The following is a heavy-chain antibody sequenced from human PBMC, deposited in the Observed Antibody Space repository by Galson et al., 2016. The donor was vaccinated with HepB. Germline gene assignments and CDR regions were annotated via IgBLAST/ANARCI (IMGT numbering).Heavy chain of an antibody. CDR2: IYYAGVT. J-gene: IGHJ4*01. CDR1: GRSVSGCTYF. D-gene: IGHD1-26*01. Sequence: SETLSLTCTVSGRSVSGCTYFWGWIRQPPGKGLEWIGMIYYAGVTHYNPPLESRVAISVDTSKNQFSLRLSSLTAADTSVYYCARSSGSRNGYFDYWGHGALVTVSS. CDR3: ARSSGSRNGYFDY. V-gene: IGHV4-39*01.